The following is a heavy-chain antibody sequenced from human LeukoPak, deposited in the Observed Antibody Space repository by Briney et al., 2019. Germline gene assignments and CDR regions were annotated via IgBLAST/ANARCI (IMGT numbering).Heavy chain of an antibody. V-gene: IGHV4-59*01. J-gene: IGHJ4*02. CDR3: ARSGTAAGRRDY. D-gene: IGHD6-13*01. Sequence: PSETLSLTCTVSGGSISSYYWTWIRQPPGKGLEYIGYIYYSGSTNYNPFLKSRVTISVDTSKNQFSLKLSSVTAADTAVYYCARSGTAAGRRDYWGQGTLVTVSS. CDR2: IYYSGST. CDR1: GGSISSYY.